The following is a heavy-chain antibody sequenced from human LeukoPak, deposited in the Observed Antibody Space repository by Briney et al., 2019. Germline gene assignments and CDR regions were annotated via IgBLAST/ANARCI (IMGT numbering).Heavy chain of an antibody. CDR1: GYTFTSYG. D-gene: IGHD4-23*01. J-gene: IGHJ6*02. CDR2: ISAYNGNT. CDR3: ARGGNFPYYYGMDV. Sequence: ASVKVSCKASGYTFTSYGISWVRQAPGQGLEWMGWISAYNGNTNYAQKLQGRVTMTRNTSISTAYMELSSLRSEDTAVYYCARGGNFPYYYGMDVWGQGTTVTVSS. V-gene: IGHV1-18*01.